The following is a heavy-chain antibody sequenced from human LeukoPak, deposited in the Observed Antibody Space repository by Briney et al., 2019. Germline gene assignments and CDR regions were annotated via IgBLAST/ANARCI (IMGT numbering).Heavy chain of an antibody. Sequence: TPSETLSLTCTVSGYSISSGYYWGWIRQPPGKGLEWIGSIYHSGSTYYNPSLKSRVTISVDTSKNQFSLKLSSVTAADTAVYYCARESMTEPKWLVLNYWGHGTLVTVSS. J-gene: IGHJ4*01. CDR1: GYSISSGYY. CDR2: IYHSGST. CDR3: ARESMTEPKWLVLNY. V-gene: IGHV4-38-2*02. D-gene: IGHD6-19*01.